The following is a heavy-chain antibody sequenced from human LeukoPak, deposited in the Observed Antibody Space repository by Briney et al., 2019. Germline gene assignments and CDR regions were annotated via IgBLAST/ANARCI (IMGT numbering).Heavy chain of an antibody. CDR3: ARDLTGRGSGWYQ. V-gene: IGHV3-48*02. CDR2: ISSSSSLM. CDR1: GFTFSSYS. J-gene: IGHJ4*02. D-gene: IGHD6-19*01. Sequence: GGSLRLSCAASGFTFSSYSMNWVRQAPGKGLEWVSYISSSSSLMYYADSVKGRFTISRDNAKNSLYLQMNSLRDDDTALYYCARDLTGRGSGWYQWGQGTLVTVSS.